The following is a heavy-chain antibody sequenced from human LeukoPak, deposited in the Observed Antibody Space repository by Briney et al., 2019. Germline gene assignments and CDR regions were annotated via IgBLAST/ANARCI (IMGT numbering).Heavy chain of an antibody. V-gene: IGHV4-61*02. CDR2: IYTSGST. Sequence: SSQTLSLTCTVPGGTISSGSYYWSWIRQPAGKGLEWIGRIYTSGSTNYNPSLKSRVTISVDTSKNQFSLKLSSVTAADTAVYYCARGGDWFDPWGQGTLVTVSS. CDR1: GGTISSGSYY. J-gene: IGHJ5*02. CDR3: ARGGDWFDP. D-gene: IGHD6-25*01.